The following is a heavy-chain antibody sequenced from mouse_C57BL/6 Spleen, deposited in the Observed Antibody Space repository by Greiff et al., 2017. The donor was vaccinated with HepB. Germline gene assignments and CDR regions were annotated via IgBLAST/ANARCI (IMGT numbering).Heavy chain of an antibody. CDR3: ARDRGRGRWFAY. V-gene: IGHV3-1*01. CDR1: GYSITSGYD. Sequence: EVMLVESGPGMVKPSQSLSLTCTVTGYSITSGYDWHWIRHFPGNKLEWMGYISYSGSTNYNPSLKSRISITHDTSKNHFFLKLNSVTTEDTATYYCARDRGRGRWFAYWGQGTLVTVSA. J-gene: IGHJ3*01. D-gene: IGHD1-1*01. CDR2: ISYSGST.